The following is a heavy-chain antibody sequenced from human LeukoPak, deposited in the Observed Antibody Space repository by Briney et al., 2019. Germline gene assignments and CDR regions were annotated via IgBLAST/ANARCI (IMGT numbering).Heavy chain of an antibody. CDR2: IYSGGST. V-gene: IGHV3-66*01. CDR1: GFTFSSYG. Sequence: GGSLRLSCAASGFTFSSYGMHWVRQAPGKGLEWVSVIYSGGSTYYADSVKGRFTISRDNSKNTLYLQMNSLRAEDTAVYYCAFYPIDYWGQGTLVTVSS. J-gene: IGHJ4*02. D-gene: IGHD3-16*02. CDR3: AFYPIDY.